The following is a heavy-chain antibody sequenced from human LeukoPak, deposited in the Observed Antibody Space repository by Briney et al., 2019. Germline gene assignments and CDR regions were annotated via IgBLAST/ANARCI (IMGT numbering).Heavy chain of an antibody. CDR1: GGSISSSSYY. V-gene: IGHV4-39*01. Sequence: SGTLSLTCTVSGGSISSSSYYWGWIRQPPGKGLEWIGSIYYSGSTYYNPSLKSRVTISVDTSKNQFSLKLSSVTAADTAVYYCARHVGLGDAFDIWGQGTMVTVSS. J-gene: IGHJ3*02. CDR3: ARHVGLGDAFDI. D-gene: IGHD3-16*01. CDR2: IYYSGST.